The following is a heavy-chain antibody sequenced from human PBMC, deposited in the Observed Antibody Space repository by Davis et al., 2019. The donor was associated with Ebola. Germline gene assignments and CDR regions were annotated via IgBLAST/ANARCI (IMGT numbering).Heavy chain of an antibody. D-gene: IGHD6-13*01. CDR3: STSSSLWYFDL. CDR1: GGSISSGGYS. V-gene: IGHV4-30-2*01. CDR2: IYHSGST. Sequence: MPSETLSLTCAVSGGSISSGGYSWSWIRQPPGKGLEWIGYIYHSGSTYYNPSLKSRVTISVDTSKNQFSLKLSSVTAADTAVYYCSTSSSLWYFDLWGRGTLVTVSS. J-gene: IGHJ2*01.